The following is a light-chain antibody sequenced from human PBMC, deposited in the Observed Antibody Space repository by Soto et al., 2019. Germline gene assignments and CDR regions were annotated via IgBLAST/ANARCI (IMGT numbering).Light chain of an antibody. Sequence: QAVVTQPPSASETPGQRVTISCSGSSSNIGTNTVNWYQQVPGTAPRLLIYSNDQRPSGVPDRFSGSKSGTSASLAISGLQSEDEADYYCAAWDDRLSGVVFGRGTKLTVL. CDR1: SSNIGTNT. V-gene: IGLV1-44*01. CDR3: AAWDDRLSGVV. J-gene: IGLJ2*01. CDR2: SND.